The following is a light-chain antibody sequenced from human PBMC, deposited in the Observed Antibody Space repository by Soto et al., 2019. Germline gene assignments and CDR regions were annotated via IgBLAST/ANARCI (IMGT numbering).Light chain of an antibody. V-gene: IGKV1-9*01. J-gene: IGKJ3*01. CDR1: QGISSY. CDR2: AAS. Sequence: IQLTQSPSSLSASVGDRVTITCRASQGISSYLAWYQQKPGKAPKLLIYAASTLQSGVPSRFNGSGSGTDFTLTISSLQPEDFATYYCQQLNSYPGAFGPGTKVDIK. CDR3: QQLNSYPGA.